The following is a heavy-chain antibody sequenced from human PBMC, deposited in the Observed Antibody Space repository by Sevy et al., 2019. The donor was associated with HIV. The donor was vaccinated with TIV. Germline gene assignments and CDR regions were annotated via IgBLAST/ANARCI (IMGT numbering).Heavy chain of an antibody. D-gene: IGHD2-8*01. CDR2: LSFGCGEL. V-gene: IGHV3-23*01. Sequence: GGPLRLPCAASGSTFSKHSMSWARKPPGKGLEWVSTLSFGCGELNYADSVKGRFTISRANSKSSLYLKMNNLRPEDTAVYYCAREGCTKPHDYWGQGTLVTVSS. J-gene: IGHJ4*02. CDR1: GSTFSKHS. CDR3: AREGCTKPHDY.